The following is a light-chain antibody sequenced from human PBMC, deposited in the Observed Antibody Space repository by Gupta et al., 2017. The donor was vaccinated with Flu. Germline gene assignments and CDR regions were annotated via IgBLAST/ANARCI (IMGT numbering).Light chain of an antibody. Sequence: GQSVAISCTGTSSDMCANNYVSWYQQHPGKALILVIYEVNKRPSGVPDRFSGSKSGTTASLTVSGLQAEDESDYYCCSYGRNEVCGTGPNVTV. CDR3: CSYGRNEV. CDR2: EVN. V-gene: IGLV2-8*01. J-gene: IGLJ1*01. CDR1: SSDMCANNY.